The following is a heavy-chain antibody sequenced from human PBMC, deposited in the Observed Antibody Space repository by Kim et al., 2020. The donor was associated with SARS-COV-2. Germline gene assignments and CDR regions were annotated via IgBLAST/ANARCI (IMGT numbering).Heavy chain of an antibody. CDR1: GFTVSSNY. D-gene: IGHD6-19*01. CDR3: AAGRTPWAGLDI. Sequence: GGSLRLSCAASGFTVSSNYMSWVRQAPGKGLEWVSIIYGGGSTYYADSVKGRFIISRDNSKNTLYLQMNNLRAEDTAVYYCAAGRTPWAGLDIWGQGTMVTVSS. J-gene: IGHJ3*02. V-gene: IGHV3-66*01. CDR2: IYGGGST.